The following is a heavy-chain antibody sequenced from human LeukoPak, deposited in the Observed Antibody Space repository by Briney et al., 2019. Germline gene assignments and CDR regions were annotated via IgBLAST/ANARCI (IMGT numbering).Heavy chain of an antibody. J-gene: IGHJ4*02. CDR1: GYTFSSYA. V-gene: IGHV7-4-1*02. CDR2: INTNTGNP. CDR3: ARSNNDGDYLGVGFDY. Sequence: ASVKVSCKASGYTFSSYAMNWVRQAPGQGLEWMGWINTNTGNPTYAQGFTGRFVFSLDTSISTAYLQISSLQAEDTAVYYCARSNNDGDYLGVGFDYWGQGTLVTVSS. D-gene: IGHD4-17*01.